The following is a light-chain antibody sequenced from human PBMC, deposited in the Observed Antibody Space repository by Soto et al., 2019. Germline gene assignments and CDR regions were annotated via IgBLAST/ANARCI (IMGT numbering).Light chain of an antibody. CDR1: QTVSSN. CDR3: QHYGSSPET. Sequence: EVVMTQSPATLSVSPGERATLSCRARQTVSSNLAWYQQNPGQSPRLLIYGTSTRATGVPARFSGSGSGTEFTLSISSLQSEDFAVYYCQHYGSSPETFGQGTKVDIK. CDR2: GTS. V-gene: IGKV3-15*01. J-gene: IGKJ1*01.